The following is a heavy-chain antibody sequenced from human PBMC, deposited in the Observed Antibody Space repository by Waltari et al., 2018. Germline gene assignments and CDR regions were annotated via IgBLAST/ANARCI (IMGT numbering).Heavy chain of an antibody. D-gene: IGHD6-19*01. V-gene: IGHV3-53*01. CDR1: GFTVSSNY. CDR3: ARSAVAGTFNYFDY. J-gene: IGHJ4*02. CDR2: IYSGGST. Sequence: EVQLVESGGGLIQPGGSLRLSCAASGFTVSSNYMSWVRQAPGKGLEWVSVIYSGGSTYYADSVKGRFTISRDNSKNTLYLQMNSLRSEDTAVYYCARSAVAGTFNYFDYWGQGTLVTVSS.